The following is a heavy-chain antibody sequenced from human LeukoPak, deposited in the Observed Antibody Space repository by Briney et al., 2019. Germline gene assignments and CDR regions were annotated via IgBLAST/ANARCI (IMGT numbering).Heavy chain of an antibody. CDR1: GFTFSDYT. Sequence: PGGSLRLSCAASGFTFSDYTMNWVRQAPGKGLEWVSSISGRSSFTHYATSLKGRFTISRDNAKNLLYLQMNSLRAEDTAVYYCARDPEVAAAGKGYWGQGTLVTVSS. CDR2: ISGRSSFT. D-gene: IGHD6-13*01. J-gene: IGHJ4*02. CDR3: ARDPEVAAAGKGY. V-gene: IGHV3-21*06.